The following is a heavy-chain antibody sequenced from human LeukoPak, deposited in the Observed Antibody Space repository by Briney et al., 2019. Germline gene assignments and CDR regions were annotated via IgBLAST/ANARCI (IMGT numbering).Heavy chain of an antibody. J-gene: IGHJ3*02. CDR1: GGSFSSYY. V-gene: IGHV4-34*01. D-gene: IGHD2-15*01. CDR3: ARSCSGGSCYSNAFDI. Sequence: SETLSLTCAVYGGSFSSYYWSWIRQPPGKGLEWIGEINHSGSTNYNPSLKSRVTISVDTSKNQFSLKLSSVTAADTAVYYCARSCSGGSCYSNAFDIWGQGTMVTVSS. CDR2: INHSGST.